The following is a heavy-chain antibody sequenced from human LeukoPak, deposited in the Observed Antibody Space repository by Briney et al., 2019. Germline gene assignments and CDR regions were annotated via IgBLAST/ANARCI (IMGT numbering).Heavy chain of an antibody. V-gene: IGHV1-46*01. CDR2: IIPSDGST. Sequence: ASVKVSCKASGYSFTRYFIHWVRQAPGQGLEWMGIIIPSDGSTSYAQKFQGGVNMTRDTSRSTVYMELSSLRSEDTAVYYCARGKVATMVRGVIITYFDYWGQGTLVTVSS. J-gene: IGHJ4*02. CDR3: ARGKVATMVRGVIITYFDY. CDR1: GYSFTRYF. D-gene: IGHD3-10*01.